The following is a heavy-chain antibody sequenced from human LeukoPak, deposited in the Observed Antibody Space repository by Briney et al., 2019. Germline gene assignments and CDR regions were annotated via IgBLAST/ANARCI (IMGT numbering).Heavy chain of an antibody. CDR2: INPDGSNK. D-gene: IGHD6-13*01. V-gene: IGHV3-7*01. CDR1: GFTFSNYW. J-gene: IGHJ4*02. Sequence: GGSLRLSCAASGFTFSNYWMSWVRQAPGKGLEWVANINPDGSNKYYADSVKGRFTISRDNSKNTLYLQMNSLRAEDTAVYYCASSPKGAGTFDYWGQGTLVTVSS. CDR3: ASSPKGAGTFDY.